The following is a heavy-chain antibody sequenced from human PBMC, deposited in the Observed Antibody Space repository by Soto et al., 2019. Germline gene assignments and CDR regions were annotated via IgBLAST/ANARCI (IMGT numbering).Heavy chain of an antibody. CDR2: ISAYNGNT. V-gene: IGHV1-18*01. D-gene: IGHD2-15*01. J-gene: IGHJ6*02. CDR1: GGTFTSYG. Sequence: ASVKVSFKASGGTFTSYGISWVRQAPGQGLEWMGWISAYNGNTNYAQKFQGRVTITADESTSTAYMELSSLRSEDTAVYYCARGSGGSSYYYYGMDVWGQGTTVTVSS. CDR3: ARGSGGSSYYYYGMDV.